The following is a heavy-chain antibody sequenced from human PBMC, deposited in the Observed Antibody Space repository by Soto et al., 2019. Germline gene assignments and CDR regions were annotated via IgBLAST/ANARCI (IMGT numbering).Heavy chain of an antibody. D-gene: IGHD3-9*01. CDR2: IYYRGNA. CDR1: DDSINSDKYY. J-gene: IGHJ4*02. V-gene: IGHV4-39*01. CDR3: ARLEGLATISYYFDF. Sequence: PSETLSLTCSVSDDSINSDKYYWGWIRQPPGKGLEWIGSIYYRGNAYYNPSLLTRVTISLDKSKSQFSLKLNSVTAADSAVYFCARLEGLATISYYFDFWGPGAPVTVSS.